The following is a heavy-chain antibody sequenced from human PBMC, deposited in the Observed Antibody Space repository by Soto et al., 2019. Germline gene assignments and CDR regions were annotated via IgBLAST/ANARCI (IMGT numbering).Heavy chain of an antibody. CDR1: GFVFRNAW. Sequence: EVQLVDSGGGLVEPGGSLRLSWAASGFVFRNAWINWVRLAPGKGLEWVGRIKSGGATVFAALARGRFAITREDSRNMAYMQMNDLDTEDTAVYYCTTDSYSTIIDVRFDFWGQGALVTVSS. D-gene: IGHD3-22*01. J-gene: IGHJ4*02. CDR3: TTDSYSTIIDVRFDF. V-gene: IGHV3-15*07. CDR2: IKSGGAT.